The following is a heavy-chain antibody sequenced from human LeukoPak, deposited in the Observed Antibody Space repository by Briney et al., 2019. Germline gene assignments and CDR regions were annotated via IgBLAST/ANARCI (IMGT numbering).Heavy chain of an antibody. CDR1: GFTFSSYA. D-gene: IGHD3-22*01. J-gene: IGHJ4*02. V-gene: IGHV3-30*04. Sequence: GGSLRLSCAASGFTFSSYAMHWVRQAPGKGLEWVAVISYDGSNKYYADSVKGRFTISRDNSKNTLYLQMNSLRSEDTAVYYCARGDDSSGYYYFDYWGQGTLVTVSS. CDR3: ARGDDSSGYYYFDY. CDR2: ISYDGSNK.